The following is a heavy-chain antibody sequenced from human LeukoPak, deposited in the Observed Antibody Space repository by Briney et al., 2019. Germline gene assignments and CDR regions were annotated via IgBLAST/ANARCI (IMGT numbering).Heavy chain of an antibody. CDR1: GFTFSSYG. CDR3: AKIPSAVPGRGFDY. D-gene: IGHD6-19*01. J-gene: IGHJ4*02. CDR2: IRYDGSNK. V-gene: IGHV3-30*02. Sequence: GGSLRLSCAASGFTFSSYGMHWVRQAPDKGLEWVAFIRYDGSNKYYADSVKSRFTISRDNSKNTLYLQMNSLRAEDTAVYYCAKIPSAVPGRGFDYWGQGTLVTVSS.